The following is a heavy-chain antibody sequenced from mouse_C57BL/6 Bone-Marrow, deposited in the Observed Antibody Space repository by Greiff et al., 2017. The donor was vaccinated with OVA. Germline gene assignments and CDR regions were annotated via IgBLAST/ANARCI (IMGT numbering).Heavy chain of an antibody. V-gene: IGHV1-63*01. Sequence: QVQLQQSGAELVRPGTSVKMSCKASGYTFTNYWIGWAKQRPGHGLEWIGDIYPGGGYTNYNEKFKGKATLTADKSSSTAYMQFSSLTSEDSAIYYCARVDYGNYDDWGQGTTLTVSS. CDR1: GYTFTNYW. J-gene: IGHJ2*01. CDR2: IYPGGGYT. D-gene: IGHD2-1*01. CDR3: ARVDYGNYDD.